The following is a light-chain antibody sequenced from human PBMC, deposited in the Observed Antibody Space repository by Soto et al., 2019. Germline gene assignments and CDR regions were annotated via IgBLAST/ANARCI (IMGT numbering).Light chain of an antibody. CDR3: SSYTITSAPV. V-gene: IGLV2-14*01. Sequence: QSALTQPASVSGSPGQSITISCPGTSSDVGGYDFVSWYRQYPGQAPKILIYEVTHRPSGVPDRFSGSKSGNTASLTISGLQADDEADDYCSSYTITSAPVFGPGTKVTVL. CDR1: SSDVGGYDF. J-gene: IGLJ1*01. CDR2: EVT.